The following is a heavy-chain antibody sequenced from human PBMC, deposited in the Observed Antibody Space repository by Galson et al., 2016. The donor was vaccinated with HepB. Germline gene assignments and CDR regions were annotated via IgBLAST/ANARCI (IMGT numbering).Heavy chain of an antibody. CDR3: ASTNTYGLAWFDP. Sequence: LRLSCAASGFNVKNQYMSWVRQTPGKGLEWVSVIYSTDSTNYADSVKGRFTVSRDESKNILYLHMKSLKTEDTAVYYCASTNTYGLAWFDPWGQGTLVTVSS. J-gene: IGHJ5*02. CDR1: GFNVKNQY. CDR2: IYSTDST. V-gene: IGHV3-53*01. D-gene: IGHD5-18*01.